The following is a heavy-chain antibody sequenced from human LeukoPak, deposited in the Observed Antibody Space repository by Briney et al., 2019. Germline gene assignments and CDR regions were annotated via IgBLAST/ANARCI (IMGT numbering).Heavy chain of an antibody. V-gene: IGHV4-4*07. CDR1: GASINSHN. CDR2: IYISGST. D-gene: IGHD4/OR15-4a*01. CDR3: ARALNPLTGTYYFDY. J-gene: IGHJ4*02. Sequence: SETLSLTCSVSGASINSHNWTWIRQPAGKGLEWIGRIYISGSTNYSPSLKSRVTMSVDTSKNQFSLNLISVTAADTAVYYCARALNPLTGTYYFDYWGQGTLVTVSS.